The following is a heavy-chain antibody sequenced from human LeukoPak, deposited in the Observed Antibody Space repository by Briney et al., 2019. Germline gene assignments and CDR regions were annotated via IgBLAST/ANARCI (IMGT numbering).Heavy chain of an antibody. CDR2: IYSNGHI. V-gene: IGHV4-34*01. Sequence: TSETLSLTCAVYGGSFSGYYWSWIRQPPGKGLEWIGDIYSNGHISYNPSLKSRAAISVDTSKNQFSLNLSSVTAADTAVYYCARRHYGSGNIDSWGQGTLVTVSS. D-gene: IGHD3-10*01. CDR1: GGSFSGYY. J-gene: IGHJ4*02. CDR3: ARRHYGSGNIDS.